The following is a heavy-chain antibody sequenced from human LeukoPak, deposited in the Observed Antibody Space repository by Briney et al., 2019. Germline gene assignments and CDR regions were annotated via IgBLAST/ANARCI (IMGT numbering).Heavy chain of an antibody. CDR2: ISGSGGST. V-gene: IGHV3-23*01. Sequence: PWGSLRLSCAASGFTFSSYGMSWVRQAPGKGLEWVSAISGSGGSTYYADSVKGRFTISRDNSKNTLYLQMNSLRAEDTAVYYCAKDPMYQLLAYQYFQHWGQGTLVTVSS. D-gene: IGHD2-2*01. CDR1: GFTFSSYG. CDR3: AKDPMYQLLAYQYFQH. J-gene: IGHJ1*01.